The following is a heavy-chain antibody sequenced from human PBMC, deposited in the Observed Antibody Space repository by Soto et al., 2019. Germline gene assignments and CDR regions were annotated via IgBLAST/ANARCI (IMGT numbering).Heavy chain of an antibody. J-gene: IGHJ4*02. D-gene: IGHD3-3*01. Sequence: GGSLRLSCAASGFTFSSYAMSWVRQAPGKGLEWVSAISGSGGSTYYADSVKGRFTISRDNSKNTLYLQMISLRAEDAAVYDWAKNYDCWSGDYMVYFDNWGQGTLVTVSS. CDR3: AKNYDCWSGDYMVYFDN. CDR2: ISGSGGST. V-gene: IGHV3-23*01. CDR1: GFTFSSYA.